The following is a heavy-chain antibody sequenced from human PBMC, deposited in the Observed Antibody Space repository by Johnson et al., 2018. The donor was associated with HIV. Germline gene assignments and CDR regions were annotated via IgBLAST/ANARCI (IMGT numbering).Heavy chain of an antibody. J-gene: IGHJ3*02. CDR3: SRDFRGYYGSGTNAFDI. D-gene: IGHD3-10*01. CDR2: ISWNSGSK. Sequence: VQLVESGGGMVQPGRSLRLSCAATGFIFNDYALHWVRQAPGKGLEWVSGISWNSGSKNYADSVKGRFTISRDNSKNTLFLQMNSLRAEDTAVYYCSRDFRGYYGSGTNAFDIWGQGTMVTVS. V-gene: IGHV3-9*01. CDR1: GFIFNDYA.